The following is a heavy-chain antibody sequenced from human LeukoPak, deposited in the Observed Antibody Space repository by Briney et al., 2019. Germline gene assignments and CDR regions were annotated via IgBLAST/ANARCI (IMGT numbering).Heavy chain of an antibody. J-gene: IGHJ5*02. CDR1: GYTFTSYG. CDR2: ISAYNGNT. V-gene: IGHV1-18*01. D-gene: IGHD6-13*01. Sequence: GASVKVSCKASGYTFTSYGISWVRQAPGQGLEWMGWISAYNGNTNYAQKLQGRVTMTTDTSTSTAYMELRSLRSDDTAVYYCARVGPYRGSSSRLNWLDPWGQGTLVTVSS. CDR3: ARVGPYRGSSSRLNWLDP.